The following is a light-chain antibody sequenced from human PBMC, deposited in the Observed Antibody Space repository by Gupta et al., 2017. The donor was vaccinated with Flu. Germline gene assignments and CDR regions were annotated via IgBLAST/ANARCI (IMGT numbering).Light chain of an antibody. V-gene: IGLV3-21*02. Sequence: SSVLTPPPSVSVAPGPPARITCGGDNLVTRSVAWYQRTPGQAPVMVIYEDRNRHSGIAERFSGSKAATTATVTTIRVGAGDEADYYCQVWDRSSNNLVFGGGTKLTVL. CDR2: EDR. CDR3: QVWDRSSNNLV. CDR1: NLVTRS. J-gene: IGLJ3*02.